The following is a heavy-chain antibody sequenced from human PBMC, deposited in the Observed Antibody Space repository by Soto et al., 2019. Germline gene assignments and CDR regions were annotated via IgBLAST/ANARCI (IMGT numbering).Heavy chain of an antibody. CDR1: GYTFTDYG. CDR2: IHTAHADI. CDR3: ARDLAYIREY. J-gene: IGHJ4*02. Sequence: QVQLIQSGPEVRKPGASVKVSCKTSGYTFTDYGISWVRQAPGQGLEWMGWIHTAHADIGYAQKFQGRVTMTKDTSTSTSFMELSSLRSDDTAIYYCARDLAYIREYWGQGTQVTVSS. V-gene: IGHV1-18*01. D-gene: IGHD3-10*01.